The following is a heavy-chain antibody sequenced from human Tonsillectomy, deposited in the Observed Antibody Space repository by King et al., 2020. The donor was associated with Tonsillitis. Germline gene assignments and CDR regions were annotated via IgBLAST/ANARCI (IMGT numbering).Heavy chain of an antibody. CDR3: TTEEGTIFGVVTDHYFQH. CDR2: IKSKTAGGTT. CDR1: GFTFSDSW. V-gene: IGHV3-15*01. Sequence: QLVQSGGGLVKPGGSLRLSCAASGFTFSDSWMNWVRQAPGKGLEWVGRIKSKTAGGTTDYTTPVKGRFTISRDDSKNTLFLEMNSLKTEDTGVYYCTTEEGTIFGVVTDHYFQHWGQGTLVTVSS. D-gene: IGHD3-3*01. J-gene: IGHJ1*01.